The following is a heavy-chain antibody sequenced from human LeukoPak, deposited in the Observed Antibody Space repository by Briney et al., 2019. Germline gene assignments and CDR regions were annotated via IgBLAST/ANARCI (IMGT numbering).Heavy chain of an antibody. V-gene: IGHV4-59*08. CDR1: GGSISSYY. J-gene: IGHJ4*02. CDR2: IYYSGST. Sequence: PSETLSLTCTVSGGSISSYYWSWIRQPPGKGLEWIGYIYYSGSTNYNPSLKSRVTISIDTSKNQLSLKLSSVTAADTAVYYCAGRAGNTYYYDSSGDIDYWGQGTLVTVSS. D-gene: IGHD3-22*01. CDR3: AGRAGNTYYYDSSGDIDY.